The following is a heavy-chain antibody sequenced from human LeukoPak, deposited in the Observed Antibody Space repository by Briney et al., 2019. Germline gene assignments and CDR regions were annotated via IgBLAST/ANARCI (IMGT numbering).Heavy chain of an antibody. D-gene: IGHD6-13*01. Sequence: PGGSLRLSCAASGFTFSSYGMHWVRQAPGKGLEWVAVISYDGSNKYYADSVKGRFTISRGNSKNTLYLQMNSLRAEDTAVYYCAKEDSSRLNNWFDPWGQGTLVTVSS. CDR2: ISYDGSNK. CDR3: AKEDSSRLNNWFDP. V-gene: IGHV3-30*18. CDR1: GFTFSSYG. J-gene: IGHJ5*02.